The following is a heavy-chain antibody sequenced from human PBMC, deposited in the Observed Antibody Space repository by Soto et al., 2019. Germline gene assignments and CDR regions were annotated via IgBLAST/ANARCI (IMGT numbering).Heavy chain of an antibody. CDR2: ISGSGGST. Sequence: EVQLLESGGGLVQPGGSLRLSCAASGFTFSSYAMSWVRQAPGKWLEWVSAISGSGGSTYYADSVKGRLTISRENCKKPLYLQINSPGAEDTALYYLTKDPEADGDLGSNAFDIWGQGTMVTVSS. CDR1: GFTFSSYA. D-gene: IGHD4-17*01. J-gene: IGHJ3*02. CDR3: TKDPEADGDLGSNAFDI. V-gene: IGHV3-23*01.